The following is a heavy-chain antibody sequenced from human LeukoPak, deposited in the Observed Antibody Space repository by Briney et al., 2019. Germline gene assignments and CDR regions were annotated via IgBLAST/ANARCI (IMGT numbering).Heavy chain of an antibody. D-gene: IGHD3-9*01. CDR1: GYSFTSYW. V-gene: IGHV5-51*01. Sequence: GESLKISCKGSGYSFTSYWIGWVRQMPGKGLEWMGIIYPGDSDTRYSPSFQGQVTISADKSISTAYLQWSSLKASDTAMYYCARLEGGSWSAGYFDYWGQGTLVTVSS. CDR3: ARLEGGSWSAGYFDY. CDR2: IYPGDSDT. J-gene: IGHJ4*02.